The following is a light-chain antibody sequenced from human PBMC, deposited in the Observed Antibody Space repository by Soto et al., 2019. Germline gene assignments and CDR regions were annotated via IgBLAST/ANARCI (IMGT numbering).Light chain of an antibody. CDR2: QDD. V-gene: IGLV3-1*01. Sequence: SYELTQPPSVSVSPGQTASFTCSGDKLGDKYASWYQQKPGQSPVLVIYQDDKRPSGIPERFYGSNSGNTATLTISGTQSMDEADYYCQAWDSSSVVFGGGTQLTVL. J-gene: IGLJ2*01. CDR1: KLGDKY. CDR3: QAWDSSSVV.